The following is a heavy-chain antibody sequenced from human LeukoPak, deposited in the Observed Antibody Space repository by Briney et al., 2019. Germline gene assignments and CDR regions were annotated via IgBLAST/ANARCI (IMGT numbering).Heavy chain of an antibody. CDR1: GYTFTGYY. V-gene: IGHV1-2*02. D-gene: IGHD6-19*01. CDR3: AREGVAVAGHPPNWFDP. CDR2: INPNSGGT. Sequence: ASVKVSCKASGYTFTGYYMHWVRQAPGQGLEWMGWINPNSGGTNYAQKFQGRVTMTRDTSISTAYMELSRLRSDDTAVYYCAREGVAVAGHPPNWFDPWGKGTTVTVSS. J-gene: IGHJ6*04.